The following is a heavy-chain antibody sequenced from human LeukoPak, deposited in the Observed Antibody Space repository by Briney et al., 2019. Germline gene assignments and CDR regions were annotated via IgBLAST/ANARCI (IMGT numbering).Heavy chain of an antibody. V-gene: IGHV3-74*01. CDR1: GYLFHICW. J-gene: IGHJ4*02. Sequence: GGSLRLLCGSSGYLFHICWKHGVRQPSRRALEDGSRNSYHGCSKSYADSVKGRFTISRDNARNTLYMKMRSLRAGDKDMYYCVRDLYGLGDNWGQGIMVSVSS. D-gene: IGHD2/OR15-2a*01. CDR2: NSYHGCSK. CDR3: VRDLYGLGDN.